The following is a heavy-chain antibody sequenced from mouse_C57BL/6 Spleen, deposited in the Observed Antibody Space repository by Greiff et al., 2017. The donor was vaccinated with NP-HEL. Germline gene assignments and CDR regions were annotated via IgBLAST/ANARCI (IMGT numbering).Heavy chain of an antibody. V-gene: IGHV5-4*01. D-gene: IGHD1-1*01. CDR2: ISDGGSYT. CDR1: GFTFSSYA. CDR3: ARDPDYYGSSYYFDY. J-gene: IGHJ2*01. Sequence: EVQRVESGGGLVKPGGSLKLSCAASGFTFSSYAMSWVRQTPEKRLEWVATISDGGSYTYYPDNVKGRFTISRDNAKNTLYLQMSQLKSEDTAMYYCARDPDYYGSSYYFDYWGQGTTLTVSS.